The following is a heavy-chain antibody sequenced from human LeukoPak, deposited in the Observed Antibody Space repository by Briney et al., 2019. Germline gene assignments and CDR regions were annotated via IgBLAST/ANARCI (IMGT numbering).Heavy chain of an antibody. Sequence: GGSLRLSCAASGFTFNNYAMTWVRQAPGKGLEWVSAISGTGGTTYYADSVKGRFTISRDNSKNTLYLQMNTLTAEDTAVYYCAKDRGGSHPFDYWGQGTLVTVSS. V-gene: IGHV3-23*01. J-gene: IGHJ4*02. CDR2: ISGTGGTT. CDR1: GFTFNNYA. CDR3: AKDRGGSHPFDY. D-gene: IGHD1-26*01.